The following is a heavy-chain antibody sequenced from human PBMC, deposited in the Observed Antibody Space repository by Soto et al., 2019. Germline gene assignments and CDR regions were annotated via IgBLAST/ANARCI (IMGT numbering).Heavy chain of an antibody. D-gene: IGHD5-12*01. J-gene: IGHJ4*02. CDR1: GFTFDEHS. Sequence: PGGSLRLSCTVSGFTFDEHSMHWVRQAPGKGLEWVSGINYNGGRVAYVDSVRGRFTIARDNANNSLSLQMNSLRPEDTGLYFCSKGRPRYSGLDTDFDAWGQGTPVTVSS. CDR3: SKGRPRYSGLDTDFDA. V-gene: IGHV3-9*01. CDR2: INYNGGRV.